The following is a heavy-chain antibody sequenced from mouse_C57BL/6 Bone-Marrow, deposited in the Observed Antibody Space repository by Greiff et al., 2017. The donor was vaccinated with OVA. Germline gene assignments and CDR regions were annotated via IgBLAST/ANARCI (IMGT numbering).Heavy chain of an antibody. J-gene: IGHJ4*01. D-gene: IGHD2-3*01. CDR3: ARDGYYNYYAMDY. CDR2: IDPSDSYT. Sequence: QVQLQQPGAELVLPGASVKLSCKASGYTFTSYWMHWVKQRPGQGLEWIGKIDPSDSYTNYNQKFKGKSTLTVDKSSSTAYMQLSSLTSEDSAVYYCARDGYYNYYAMDYWGQGTSVTVSS. V-gene: IGHV1-69*01. CDR1: GYTFTSYW.